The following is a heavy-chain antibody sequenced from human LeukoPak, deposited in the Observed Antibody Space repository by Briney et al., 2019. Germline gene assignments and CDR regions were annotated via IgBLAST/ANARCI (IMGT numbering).Heavy chain of an antibody. Sequence: PGGSLRLSCAASGFTFSSYSMNWVRQAPGKGLEWVSSISSSSSYIYYADSVKGRFTISRDNAKNSLYLQMNSLRAEDTAVYYCARGGEMTTVTLFDYWGQGTLVTVSS. J-gene: IGHJ4*02. D-gene: IGHD4-17*01. V-gene: IGHV3-21*01. CDR1: GFTFSSYS. CDR3: ARGGEMTTVTLFDY. CDR2: ISSSSSYI.